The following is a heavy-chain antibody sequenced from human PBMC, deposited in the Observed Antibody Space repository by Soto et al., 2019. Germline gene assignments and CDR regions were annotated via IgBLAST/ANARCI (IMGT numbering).Heavy chain of an antibody. J-gene: IGHJ4*02. D-gene: IGHD2-8*01. V-gene: IGHV3-30-3*01. CDR3: AGVYYGGNSVNNY. Sequence: GGSLRLSCAVSGFTFSSFAMSWVRQAPGKGLEWVAATSYDGSNKYYADSVKGRFIISRDNSKNTLDLLLNTLRAEDTAVYYCAGVYYGGNSVNNYWGQGTPVTVSS. CDR2: TSYDGSNK. CDR1: GFTFSSFA.